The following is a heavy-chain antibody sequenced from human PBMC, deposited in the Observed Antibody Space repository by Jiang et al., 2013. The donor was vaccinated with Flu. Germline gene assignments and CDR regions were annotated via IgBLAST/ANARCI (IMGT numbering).Heavy chain of an antibody. Sequence: QLVESGGGVVQPGRSLRLSCAASGFTFSSYAMHWVRQAPGKGLEWVAVISYDGSNKYYADSVKGRFTISRDNSKNTLYLQMNSLRAEDTAVYYCARAKEMATIWAGFDYWGQGTLVTVSS. V-gene: IGHV3-30*04. CDR2: ISYDGSNK. J-gene: IGHJ4*02. CDR3: ARAKEMATIWAGFDY. CDR1: GFTFSSYA. D-gene: IGHD5-24*01.